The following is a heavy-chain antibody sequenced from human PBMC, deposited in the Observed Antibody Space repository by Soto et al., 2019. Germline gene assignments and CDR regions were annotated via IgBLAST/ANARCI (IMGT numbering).Heavy chain of an antibody. CDR3: ARGDGPYHYIWGSYLPLEYYYMDV. V-gene: IGHV3-33*01. CDR1: GFTFSSYG. CDR2: IWYDGSNK. Sequence: QVQLVESGGGVVQPGRSLRLSCAASGFTFSSYGMHWVRQAPGKGLEWVAVIWYDGSNKYYADSVKGRFTISRDNSKNTLYLQINSLRAEDTAVYYCARGDGPYHYIWGSYLPLEYYYMDVWGKGTTVTVSS. J-gene: IGHJ6*03. D-gene: IGHD3-16*02.